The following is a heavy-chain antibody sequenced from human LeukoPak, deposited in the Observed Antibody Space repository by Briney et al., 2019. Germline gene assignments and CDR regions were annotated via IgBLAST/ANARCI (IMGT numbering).Heavy chain of an antibody. J-gene: IGHJ4*02. CDR2: IYYSGST. D-gene: IGHD3-10*01. V-gene: IGHV4-59*01. CDR1: GGSISSYY. CDR3: ARGKEVITMLRGLKPGYYFDY. Sequence: SETLSLTCTVSGGSISSYYWSWIRQPPGKGLEWIGYIYYSGSTNYNPSLKSPVTISVDTSKKQFSLKLSSVTAADTAVYYCARGKEVITMLRGLKPGYYFDYWGQGTLVTVSS.